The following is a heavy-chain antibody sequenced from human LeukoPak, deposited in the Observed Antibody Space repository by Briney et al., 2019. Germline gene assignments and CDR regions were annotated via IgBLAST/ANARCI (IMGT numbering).Heavy chain of an antibody. V-gene: IGHV3-53*01. CDR2: IYSGGTT. CDR1: GFTVSTNY. J-gene: IGHJ6*02. D-gene: IGHD5-18*01. Sequence: PGGSPRLSCAASGFTVSTNYMSWVRQAPGKGLEWVSVIYSGGTTNYADSAKGQFTISRDNSKNTVYLQMNSLRAEDTAVHYCARGGYAHYYGMDVWGQGTTVTVSS. CDR3: ARGGYAHYYGMDV.